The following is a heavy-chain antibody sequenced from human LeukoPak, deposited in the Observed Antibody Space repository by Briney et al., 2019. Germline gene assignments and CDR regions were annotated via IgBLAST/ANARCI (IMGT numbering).Heavy chain of an antibody. CDR1: GYTFTSYY. CDR2: INPSGGST. J-gene: IGHJ4*02. CDR3: ARIPYYGSGSYSNPRDY. Sequence: ASVKVSCKACGYTFTSYYMHWVRQAPGQGLEWMGIINPSGGSTSYAQKFQGRVTMTRDTSTSTVYMELSSLRSEDTAVYYCARIPYYGSGSYSNPRDYWGQGTLVTVFS. V-gene: IGHV1-46*01. D-gene: IGHD3-10*01.